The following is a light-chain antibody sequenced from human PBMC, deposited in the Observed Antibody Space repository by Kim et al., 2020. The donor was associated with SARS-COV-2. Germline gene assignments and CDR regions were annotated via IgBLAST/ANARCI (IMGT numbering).Light chain of an antibody. CDR1: QNIINSY. CDR3: QRYGTSVT. J-gene: IGKJ4*01. Sequence: EMVLTQSPGTLSLSPVERATLSCRASQNIINSYLAWYQQKPGQAPRLLVYETSSRATGIPERFSGSGSGTDFTLTISRLEPEDFAVYYCQRYGTSVTFGGGTKVDIK. V-gene: IGKV3-20*01. CDR2: ETS.